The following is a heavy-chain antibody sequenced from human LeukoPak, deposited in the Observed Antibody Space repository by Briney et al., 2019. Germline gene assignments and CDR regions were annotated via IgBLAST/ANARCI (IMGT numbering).Heavy chain of an antibody. Sequence: ASVTVSCKASGYTFTSYYMHWVRQAPGQGLEWMGIINPSGGSTNYAQKFQGRVTMTRDTSTSTVYMELSSLRSEDTAVYYCARDSGSSTSCYTCTSSYWFDPWGQGTLVTVSS. J-gene: IGHJ5*02. CDR1: GYTFTSYY. V-gene: IGHV1-46*01. CDR3: ARDSGSSTSCYTCTSSYWFDP. D-gene: IGHD2-2*02. CDR2: INPSGGST.